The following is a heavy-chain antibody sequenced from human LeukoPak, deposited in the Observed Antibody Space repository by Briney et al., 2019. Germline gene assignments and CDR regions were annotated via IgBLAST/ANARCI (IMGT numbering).Heavy chain of an antibody. V-gene: IGHV3-21*01. J-gene: IGHJ6*02. CDR3: ARGPDYYYYGMDV. CDR1: GLTFSSYS. CDR2: ISSSSYI. Sequence: KTGGSLRLSCAASGLTFSSYSMNWVRQAPGKGLEWVSSISSSSYIYYADSVKGRFTISRDNAKNSLYLQMNSLRAEDTAVYYCARGPDYYYYGMDVWGQGTTVTVSS.